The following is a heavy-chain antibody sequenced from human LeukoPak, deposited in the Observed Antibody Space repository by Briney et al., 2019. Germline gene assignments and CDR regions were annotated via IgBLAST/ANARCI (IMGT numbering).Heavy chain of an antibody. Sequence: GGSLRLSCVASGFTFSSYEMNWVRQAPGKGLEWVSFISSSGSHTFYAESVKGRFTVSRDNAKNSLYLQMNSLGVEDTAIYFCARDGAGVGSTKLDYWGQGSLVTVSS. CDR2: ISSSGSHT. D-gene: IGHD1-26*01. J-gene: IGHJ4*02. V-gene: IGHV3-48*03. CDR1: GFTFSSYE. CDR3: ARDGAGVGSTKLDY.